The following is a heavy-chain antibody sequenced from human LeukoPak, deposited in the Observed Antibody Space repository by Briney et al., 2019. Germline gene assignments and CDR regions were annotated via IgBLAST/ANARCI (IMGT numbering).Heavy chain of an antibody. CDR1: GFTFSSYS. V-gene: IGHV3-21*01. CDR3: VTGHSSGYYPRPTWFDP. D-gene: IGHD6-19*01. Sequence: PGGSLRLSCAASGFTFSSYSINWVRQAPGKGLEWVSSISSSGSYVYYADSVKGRFTISRDNAKNSLYLQMNSLRAEDTAVYYCVTGHSSGYYPRPTWFDPWGQGTLVTVSS. J-gene: IGHJ5*02. CDR2: ISSSGSYV.